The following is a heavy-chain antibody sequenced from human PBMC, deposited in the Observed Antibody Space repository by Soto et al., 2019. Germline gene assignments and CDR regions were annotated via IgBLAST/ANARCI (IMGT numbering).Heavy chain of an antibody. D-gene: IGHD3-3*01. V-gene: IGHV4-34*01. J-gene: IGHJ4*02. CDR1: GGSLSGYY. CDR2: INHSGST. CDR3: ARGDFAWEPSTDY. Sequence: SETLSLTCAVYGGSLSGYYWSWIRQPPGKGLEWIGEINHSGSTNYSPSLKSRVTILVDTSKNQFSMQLSSVTAADMAMYYCARGDFAWEPSTDYWGQGTLVTVSS.